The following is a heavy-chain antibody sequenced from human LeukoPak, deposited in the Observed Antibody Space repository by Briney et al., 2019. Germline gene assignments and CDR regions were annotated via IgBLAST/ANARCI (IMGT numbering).Heavy chain of an antibody. J-gene: IGHJ3*02. CDR2: IYTSGST. Sequence: SETLSLTCTVSGGSISSYYWSWIRQPAGKGLEWIGRIYTSGSTNYNPSLKSRVTMSVDTSKNQFSQKLSSVTAADTAVYYCARDPWVDGSGWGWAFDIWGQGTMVTVSS. CDR3: ARDPWVDGSGWGWAFDI. CDR1: GGSISSYY. D-gene: IGHD6-19*01. V-gene: IGHV4-4*07.